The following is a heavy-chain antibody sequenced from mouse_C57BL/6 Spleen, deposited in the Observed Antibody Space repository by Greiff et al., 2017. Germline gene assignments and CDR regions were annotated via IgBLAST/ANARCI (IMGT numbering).Heavy chain of an antibody. D-gene: IGHD2-5*01. CDR2: IYPSDSET. J-gene: IGHJ1*03. CDR3: ARELSNPRYFDV. CDR1: GYTFTSYW. Sequence: QVQLQQPGAELVRPGSSVKLSCKASGYTFTSYWMDWVKQRPGQGLEWIGNIYPSDSETHYNQKFKDKATLTVDKSSSTAYMQLSSLTSEDSAVYYCARELSNPRYFDVWGTGTTVTVSS. V-gene: IGHV1-61*01.